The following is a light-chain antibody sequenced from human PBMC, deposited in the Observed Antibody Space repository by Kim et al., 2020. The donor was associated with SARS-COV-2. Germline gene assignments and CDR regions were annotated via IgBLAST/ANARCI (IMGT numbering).Light chain of an antibody. Sequence: SPGERATLSCRASQSVRTKLAWYQQKPGQVPRLLIYGASTRATGIPARFSGSGSGTDFTLTISSLQSEDFAVYFCQQYDNWPPITFGQGTRLEIK. CDR3: QQYDNWPPIT. CDR2: GAS. J-gene: IGKJ5*01. V-gene: IGKV3D-15*01. CDR1: QSVRTK.